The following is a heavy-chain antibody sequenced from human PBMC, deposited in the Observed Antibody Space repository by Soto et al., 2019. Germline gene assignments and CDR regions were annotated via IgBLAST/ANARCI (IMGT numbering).Heavy chain of an antibody. J-gene: IGHJ4*02. CDR2: IYYSGST. CDR1: GGSISSGAFY. CDR3: ARVRFLEWLSMPYYFDY. V-gene: IGHV4-30-4*01. D-gene: IGHD3-3*01. Sequence: SETLSLTCTVSGGSISSGAFYWGWIRQPPGKGLEWIGYIYYSGSTYYNPSLKSRVTISVDTSKNQFSLKLSSVTTADTAVYYCARVRFLEWLSMPYYFDYWGQGTLVTVSS.